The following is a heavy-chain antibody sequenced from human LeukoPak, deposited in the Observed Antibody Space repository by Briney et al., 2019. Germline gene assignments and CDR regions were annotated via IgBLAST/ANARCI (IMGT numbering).Heavy chain of an antibody. V-gene: IGHV1-69*06. Sequence: GSSVKVSCKASGGTFISYAISWVRQAPGQGLDWLGGIIPIFGTANYVQKFQGRVTITADKSTSAAYMELRSLRSKDTAVDDCARESIAAAGTPGGLVWFDPWGQGTLVTVSS. CDR2: IIPIFGTA. D-gene: IGHD6-13*01. J-gene: IGHJ5*02. CDR1: GGTFISYA. CDR3: ARESIAAAGTPGGLVWFDP.